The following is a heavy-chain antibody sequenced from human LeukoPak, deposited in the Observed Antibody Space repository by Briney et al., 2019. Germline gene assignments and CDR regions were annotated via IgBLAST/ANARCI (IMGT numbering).Heavy chain of an antibody. Sequence: SETLSLTCTVSGGSISSYYWSWIRQPAGKGLEWIGRIYTSGSTNYNPSLKSRATMSVDTSKNQFSLKLSSVTAADTAVYYCARGYCSSTSCFHDAFDIWGQGTMVTVSS. CDR1: GGSISSYY. CDR3: ARGYCSSTSCFHDAFDI. V-gene: IGHV4-4*07. D-gene: IGHD2-2*01. CDR2: IYTSGST. J-gene: IGHJ3*02.